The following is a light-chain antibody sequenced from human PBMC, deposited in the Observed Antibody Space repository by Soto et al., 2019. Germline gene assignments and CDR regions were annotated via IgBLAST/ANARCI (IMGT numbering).Light chain of an antibody. CDR3: QQFNHFSWT. CDR2: KAS. J-gene: IGKJ1*01. CDR1: QSISIW. Sequence: DIQMTQSPSTLSASVGDRVTITCRASQSISIWLAWYQQKPGKAPKLRIYKASTLKSGVPSRFSGSGSGTEFTLTISSLQPDDFATYYCQQFNHFSWTFGQGTKVDIK. V-gene: IGKV1-5*03.